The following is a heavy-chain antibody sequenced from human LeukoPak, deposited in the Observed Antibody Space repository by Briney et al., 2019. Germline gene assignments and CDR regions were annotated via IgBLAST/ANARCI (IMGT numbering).Heavy chain of an antibody. CDR2: VHYSGTA. V-gene: IGHV4-59*01. Sequence: KPSETLSLTCTVSDGSITNYDWSWVRQPPGKGLEFIGHVHYSGTANYNPSLRSRVTISIDTPKKHFFLKLKSVTAADTAVYYCARGYGDFRVEGRYFHSWGQGTLVTVSS. J-gene: IGHJ4*02. CDR3: ARGYGDFRVEGRYFHS. CDR1: DGSITNYD. D-gene: IGHD4-17*01.